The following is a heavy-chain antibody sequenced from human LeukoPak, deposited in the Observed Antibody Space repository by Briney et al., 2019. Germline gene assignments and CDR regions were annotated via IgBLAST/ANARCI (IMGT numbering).Heavy chain of an antibody. CDR3: ARERKAGLDY. J-gene: IGHJ4*02. V-gene: IGHV3-21*01. Sequence: GGSLRLSCAASGFTFSSYSMNWVRQAPGKGLEWVSSISSGSSYIYYADSVKGRFTISRDNAKNSLYLQMNSLRAEDTAVYYCARERKAGLDYWGQGTLVTVSS. CDR1: GFTFSSYS. D-gene: IGHD6-19*01. CDR2: ISSGSSYI.